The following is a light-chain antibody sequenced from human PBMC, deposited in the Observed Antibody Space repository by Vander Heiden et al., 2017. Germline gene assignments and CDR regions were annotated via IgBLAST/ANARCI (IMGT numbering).Light chain of an antibody. Sequence: DIQMTQSPSSLSASVGDRVTITCRASQSISSYLNWYQQKPGKAPKLLIYAASSLQSGVPSRFSGSASGTDFTLTISMLQPEDFATYYCQRSDGTPQTFGQGTKLEIK. CDR2: AAS. CDR3: QRSDGTPQT. J-gene: IGKJ1*01. V-gene: IGKV1-39*01. CDR1: QSISSY.